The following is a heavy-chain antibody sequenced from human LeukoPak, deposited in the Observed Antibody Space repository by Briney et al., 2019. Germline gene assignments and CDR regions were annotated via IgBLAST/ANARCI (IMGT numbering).Heavy chain of an antibody. J-gene: IGHJ6*02. CDR3: AKASAPEQLLPDYHYYGMDV. D-gene: IGHD6-13*01. V-gene: IGHV3-23*01. Sequence: GGSLRLSCAASGFTFSSYAMSWVRQAPGKGLEWVSAISGSGGSTYYADSVKGRFTISRDNSKNTLYLQMNSLRAEDTAVYYCAKASAPEQLLPDYHYYGMDVWGQGTTVTVSS. CDR2: ISGSGGST. CDR1: GFTFSSYA.